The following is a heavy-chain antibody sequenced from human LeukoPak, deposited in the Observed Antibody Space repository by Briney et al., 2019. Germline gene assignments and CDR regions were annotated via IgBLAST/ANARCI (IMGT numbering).Heavy chain of an antibody. CDR3: AKDPRSYYDRSGGNTNWFDP. J-gene: IGHJ5*02. V-gene: IGHV3-23*01. CDR2: ISGSGGST. CDR1: GFTFSSYA. Sequence: GGSLRLSCAASGFTFSSYAMSWVRQAPGKGLEWVSVISGSGGSTYYADSVKGRFTISRDNSKNTLYLQMNSLRAEDTAVYYCAKDPRSYYDRSGGNTNWFDPRGQGTLVTVSS. D-gene: IGHD3-22*01.